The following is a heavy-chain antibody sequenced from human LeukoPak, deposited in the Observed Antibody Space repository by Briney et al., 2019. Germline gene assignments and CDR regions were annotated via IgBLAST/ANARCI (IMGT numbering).Heavy chain of an antibody. CDR1: GFTFSSYE. J-gene: IGHJ4*02. V-gene: IGHV3-48*03. CDR2: SSSSGSTI. Sequence: GGSLRLSCAASGFTFSSYETNWVRQAPGKGLEWVSYSSSSGSTIYYADSVKGRFTISRDNAKNSLYLQMNSLRAEDTAVYYCAREGSSGWYGGLFDYWGQGTLVTVSS. D-gene: IGHD6-19*01. CDR3: AREGSSGWYGGLFDY.